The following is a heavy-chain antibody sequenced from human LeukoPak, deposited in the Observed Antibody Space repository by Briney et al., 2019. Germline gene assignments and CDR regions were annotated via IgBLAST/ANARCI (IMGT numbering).Heavy chain of an antibody. CDR1: GFTFSSYG. CDR3: ARDVSYYDSKGMDV. J-gene: IGHJ6*02. Sequence: GRSLRLSCAASGFTFSSYGMHWVRQAPGKGLEWVAVIWYDGSNKYYADSVKGRFTISRDNSKNTLYLQMNSLGAEDTAVYYCARDVSYYDSKGMDVWGQGTTVTVSS. V-gene: IGHV3-33*01. CDR2: IWYDGSNK. D-gene: IGHD3-22*01.